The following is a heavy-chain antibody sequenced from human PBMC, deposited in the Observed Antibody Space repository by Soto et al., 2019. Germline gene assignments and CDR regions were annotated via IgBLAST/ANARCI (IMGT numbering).Heavy chain of an antibody. D-gene: IGHD4-17*01. CDR1: GGSFSGYY. V-gene: IGHV4-34*01. J-gene: IGHJ3*02. Sequence: QVQLQQWGAGLLKPSETLSLTCAVYGGSFSGYYWSWIRQPPGKGLEWIGEINHSGSTNYNPSLKSRVTTSGDTSKNQFSLKLSSVTAADTAVYYGARPQFLPTGTTRGGAFDIWGQGTMVTVSS. CDR3: ARPQFLPTGTTRGGAFDI. CDR2: INHSGST.